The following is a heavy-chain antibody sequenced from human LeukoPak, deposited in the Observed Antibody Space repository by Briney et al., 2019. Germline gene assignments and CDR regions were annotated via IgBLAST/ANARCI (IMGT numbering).Heavy chain of an antibody. D-gene: IGHD5-24*01. CDR1: GFSFSTYD. CDR3: AKKPATIKFPFDI. CDR2: ISTTGGYT. J-gene: IGHJ4*02. V-gene: IGHV3-23*01. Sequence: GGSLRLSCVGSGFSFSTYDMGWVRQTPGKGLEWVSAISTTGGYTEDADCVKGRFTISRDNSQNTLFLQMHSLRAEDTAVYYCAKKPATIKFPFDIWGQGTLVTVSP.